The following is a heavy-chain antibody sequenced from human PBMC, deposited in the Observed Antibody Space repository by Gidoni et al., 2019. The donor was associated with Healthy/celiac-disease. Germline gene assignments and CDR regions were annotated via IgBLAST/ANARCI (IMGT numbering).Heavy chain of an antibody. CDR1: GGSFSGYY. CDR3: ARSYYYDSSGYPA. CDR2: INHSGST. J-gene: IGHJ5*02. Sequence: QVQLQQWGAGLLKPSETLSLTCAVYGGSFSGYYWSWIRQPPGKGLEWIGEINHSGSTNYNPSLKSRVTISVDTSKNQFSLKLSSVTAADTAVYYCARSYYYDSSGYPAWGQGTLVTVSS. V-gene: IGHV4-34*01. D-gene: IGHD3-22*01.